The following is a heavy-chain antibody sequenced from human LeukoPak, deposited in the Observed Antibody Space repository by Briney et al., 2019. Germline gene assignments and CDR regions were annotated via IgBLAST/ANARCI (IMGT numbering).Heavy chain of an antibody. CDR3: ARGGISIVALDY. Sequence: PSGTLSLTCAVSGGFLSSGNWWSWVRQPPGKGLEWIGEIYHSGSTNYNPSLKSRVTISVDKSKNQFSLKLSSVTAADTAVYYCARGGISIVALDYWGQGTLVTVSS. CDR1: GGFLSSGNW. D-gene: IGHD6-13*01. J-gene: IGHJ4*02. V-gene: IGHV4-4*02. CDR2: IYHSGST.